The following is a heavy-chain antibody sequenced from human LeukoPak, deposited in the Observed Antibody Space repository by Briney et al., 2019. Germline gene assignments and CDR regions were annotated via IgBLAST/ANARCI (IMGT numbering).Heavy chain of an antibody. CDR1: GFTFSSYA. J-gene: IGHJ4*02. V-gene: IGHV3-30-3*01. D-gene: IGHD2/OR15-2a*01. CDR3: AKDSPYGGSFYYIDY. Sequence: PGGSLRLSCAASGFTFSSYAMHWVRQAPGKGLEWVAVISYDGSNKYYADSVKGRFTISRDNFKNTLYLQMNSLRAEDTAVYYCAKDSPYGGSFYYIDYWGQGTLVTVSS. CDR2: ISYDGSNK.